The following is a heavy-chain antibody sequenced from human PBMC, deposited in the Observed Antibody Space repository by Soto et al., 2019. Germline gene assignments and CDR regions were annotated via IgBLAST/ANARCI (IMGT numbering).Heavy chain of an antibody. Sequence: GGSLRLSCAASGFTFSYTRMNWVRQAPGKGLEWVSYITGGSDAIYYADSVKGRFTISRDNAKNSLYLQMNSLRAEDTAVYYCVRDADMSNWGQGTLVTVSS. D-gene: IGHD2-15*01. CDR2: ITGGSDAI. CDR1: GFTFSYTR. V-gene: IGHV3-48*04. J-gene: IGHJ4*02. CDR3: VRDADMSN.